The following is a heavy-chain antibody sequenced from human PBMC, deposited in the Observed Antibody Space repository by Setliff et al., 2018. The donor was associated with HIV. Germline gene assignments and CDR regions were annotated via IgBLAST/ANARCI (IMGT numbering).Heavy chain of an antibody. CDR1: ELTFSTHA. V-gene: IGHV3-7*03. CDR3: ASTDTSNYDAFDI. CDR2: IKQDGSAK. Sequence: GGSLRLSCAASELTFSTHAIHWVRQAPGKGLEWVANIKQDGSAKFYVDSVAGRFTISRDTSKNTLYLQMNSLRAEDTAIYYCASTDTSNYDAFDIWGPGTMVTVSS. J-gene: IGHJ3*02. D-gene: IGHD4-4*01.